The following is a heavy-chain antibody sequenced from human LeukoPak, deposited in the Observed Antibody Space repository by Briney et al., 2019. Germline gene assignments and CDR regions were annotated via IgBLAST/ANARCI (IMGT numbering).Heavy chain of an antibody. CDR1: GYTFTSYG. D-gene: IGHD6-13*01. CDR2: ISAYNGNT. Sequence: ASVKLSCKASGYTFTSYGISWVRQAPGQGLEWMGWISAYNGNTNYAQKLQGRVTMTTDTSTSTAYMELRSLRSDDTAVYYCGFSSSSSHSYNWFDPWGQGTLVTVSS. CDR3: GFSSSSSHSYNWFDP. V-gene: IGHV1-18*01. J-gene: IGHJ5*02.